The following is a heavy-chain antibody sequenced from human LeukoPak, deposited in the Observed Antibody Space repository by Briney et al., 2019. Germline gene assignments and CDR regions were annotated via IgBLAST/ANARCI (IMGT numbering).Heavy chain of an antibody. CDR1: GYTLTELS. J-gene: IGHJ4*02. D-gene: IGHD3-10*01. Sequence: ASVKVSCKVSGYTLTELSMHWVRQAPGKGLEWMGGFDPEDGETIYAQKFQGRVTMTEDTSTDTAYMELSSLRSEDHAVYFFGTFFLGRRGEFDYWGQGTLVTVSS. V-gene: IGHV1-24*01. CDR3: GTFFLGRRGEFDY. CDR2: FDPEDGET.